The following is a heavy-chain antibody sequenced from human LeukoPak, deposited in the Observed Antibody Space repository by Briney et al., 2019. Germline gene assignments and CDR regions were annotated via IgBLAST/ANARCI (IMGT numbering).Heavy chain of an antibody. CDR2: ISGGGGST. Sequence: GSLRLSCAASGFTFSTYAMNWVRQAPGKGLEWVSAISGGGGSTYYADSVKGRFTISRDNSKNTLYLQMNSLRAEDTAVYYCAKLESGSSFYWGQGTLVTVSS. D-gene: IGHD1-26*01. V-gene: IGHV3-23*01. CDR3: AKLESGSSFY. CDR1: GFTFSTYA. J-gene: IGHJ4*02.